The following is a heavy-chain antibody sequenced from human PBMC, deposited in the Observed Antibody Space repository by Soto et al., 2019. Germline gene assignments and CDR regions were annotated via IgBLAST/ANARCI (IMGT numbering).Heavy chain of an antibody. CDR2: ISGSSNTI. CDR3: ARESEDPTSNFDY. J-gene: IGHJ4*02. CDR1: GFTFSYYT. Sequence: GGSLRLSCAASGFTFSYYTMNWVRRAPGKGLEWVSYISGSSNTIYYGDSMKGRFTISRDNAKNSLYLEMNSLRAEDTAVYYCARESEDPTSNFDYWGQGTLVTVSS. V-gene: IGHV3-48*04.